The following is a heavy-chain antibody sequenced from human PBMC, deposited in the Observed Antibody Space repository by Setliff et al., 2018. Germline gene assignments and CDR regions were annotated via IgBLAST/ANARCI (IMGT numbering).Heavy chain of an antibody. CDR3: VRDDADNYDAFDN. V-gene: IGHV3-7*01. D-gene: IGHD3-22*01. Sequence: GGSLRLSCAASGFNFDDYGMHWVRQAPGKGLEWVADIKQDGSTKYYLDSVKGRFTISRDNAKRSLYLQMNGLRADDTGVYYCVRDDADNYDAFDNWGQGTLVTVSS. CDR2: IKQDGSTK. CDR1: GFNFDDYG. J-gene: IGHJ3*02.